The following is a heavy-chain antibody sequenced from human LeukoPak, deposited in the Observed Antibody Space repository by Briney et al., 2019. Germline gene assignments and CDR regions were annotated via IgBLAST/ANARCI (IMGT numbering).Heavy chain of an antibody. CDR2: IGGSDGRT. CDR3: ARVRYSSGWHDY. D-gene: IGHD6-19*01. V-gene: IGHV3-23*01. J-gene: IGHJ4*02. Sequence: HPGGSLRLSCAASGFTFSTYAMSWVRQAPGKGLEWVSLIGGSDGRTRYADSVKGRFTISRDNSKNTLYLEMNSLRAEDTAVYYCARVRYSSGWHDYWGQGTLVTVSS. CDR1: GFTFSTYA.